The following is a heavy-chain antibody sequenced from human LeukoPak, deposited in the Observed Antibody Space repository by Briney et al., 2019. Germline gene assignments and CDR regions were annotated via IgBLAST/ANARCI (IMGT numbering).Heavy chain of an antibody. V-gene: IGHV1-69*04. J-gene: IGHJ4*02. D-gene: IGHD3-22*01. CDR3: ARDSSGSQGDY. CDR1: GGTFSSYA. CDR2: RIPILGMA. Sequence: SVKVSCEASGGTFSSYAISWVRQAPGQGPEWMGRRIPILGMATHAQKSQGRVTIPADKSTSTASMELSSLRSEDTAVYYCARDSSGSQGDYWGQGTLVTVSS.